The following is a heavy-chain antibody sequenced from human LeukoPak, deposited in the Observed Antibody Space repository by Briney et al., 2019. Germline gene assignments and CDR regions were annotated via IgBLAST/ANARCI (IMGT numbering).Heavy chain of an antibody. CDR1: GYSFTSYW. D-gene: IGHD3-9*01. CDR3: ARSYYDILTGYSWFDP. J-gene: IGHJ5*02. CDR2: IYPGDSDT. V-gene: IGHV5-51*01. Sequence: GESLKISCKGSGYSFTSYWIGWVRQMRGEGLEWMGIIYPGDSDTRYSPSFQGQVTISADKSISTAYLQWSSLKASDTAMYYCARSYYDILTGYSWFDPWGQGTLVTVSS.